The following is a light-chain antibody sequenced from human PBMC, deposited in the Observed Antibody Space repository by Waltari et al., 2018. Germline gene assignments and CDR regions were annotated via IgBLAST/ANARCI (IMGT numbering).Light chain of an antibody. J-gene: IGKJ1*01. V-gene: IGKV3-20*01. CDR1: QSLNTNS. Sequence: EIVLTQSPGTLSLSPGERATLSCRASQSLNTNSLAWYQQKPGQAPRLLIYGASSRATGIPDRFSGSGSGADFTLTISRLEPEDFAVYYCQQYDKSPWTFGRGTKVEIK. CDR3: QQYDKSPWT. CDR2: GAS.